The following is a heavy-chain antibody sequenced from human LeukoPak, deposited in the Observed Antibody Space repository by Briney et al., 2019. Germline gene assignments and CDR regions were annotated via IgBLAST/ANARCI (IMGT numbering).Heavy chain of an antibody. J-gene: IGHJ4*02. CDR2: ISYDGSNK. Sequence: GGSLRLSCAASGFTFSHYGVHWVRQAPGKGLEWVAVISYDGSNKYYADSVKGRFTISRDNSKNTVFLEMNSLRAEDTAVYYCAKDLNYGSGSYHDYWGQGTLVTVSS. CDR1: GFTFSHYG. CDR3: AKDLNYGSGSYHDY. D-gene: IGHD3-10*01. V-gene: IGHV3-30*18.